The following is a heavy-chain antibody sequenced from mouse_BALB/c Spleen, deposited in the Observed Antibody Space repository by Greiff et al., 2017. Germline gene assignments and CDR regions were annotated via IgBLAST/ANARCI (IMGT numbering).Heavy chain of an antibody. V-gene: IGHV5-15*02. J-gene: IGHJ1*01. Sequence: DVKLVESGGGLVQPGGSRKLSCAASGFTFSDYGMAWVRQAPGKGPEWVAFISNLAYSIYYADTVTGRFTISRENAKNTLYLEMSSLRSEDTAMYYCARDGNYFDVWGAGTTVTVSS. CDR1: GFTFSDYG. CDR3: ARDGNYFDV. D-gene: IGHD2-1*01. CDR2: ISNLAYSI.